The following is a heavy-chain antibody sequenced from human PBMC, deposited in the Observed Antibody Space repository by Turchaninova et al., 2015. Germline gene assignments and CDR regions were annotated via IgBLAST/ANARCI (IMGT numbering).Heavy chain of an antibody. V-gene: IGHV4-39*01. CDR2: IYFSGNS. Sequence: QLQLQESGPGLVKPSATLPPTCTVSGGSISRRPYSWGWIRQSAGKGLEWMGNIYFSGNSYYNPSLENRLSMSVDTSKNQFFLKLSAVTAADTAIYYCARLKAAGGGGAQYFQYWGQGTLVTVSS. J-gene: IGHJ1*01. CDR1: GGSISRRPYS. D-gene: IGHD3-16*01. CDR3: ARLKAAGGGGAQYFQY.